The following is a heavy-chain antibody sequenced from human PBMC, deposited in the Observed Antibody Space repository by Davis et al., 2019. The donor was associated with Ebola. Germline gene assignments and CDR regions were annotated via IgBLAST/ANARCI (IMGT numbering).Heavy chain of an antibody. Sequence: MPSETLSLTCAVYGGSFSDYYWSWIRQPPEKGLDWIGEINPSGSTNYNPSLKSRVTISVDTSKNQFSLKLSSVTAADTAVYYCASLVPAAGGDYWGQGTLVTVSS. D-gene: IGHD2-2*01. CDR2: INPSGST. CDR3: ASLVPAAGGDY. J-gene: IGHJ4*02. V-gene: IGHV4-34*01. CDR1: GGSFSDYY.